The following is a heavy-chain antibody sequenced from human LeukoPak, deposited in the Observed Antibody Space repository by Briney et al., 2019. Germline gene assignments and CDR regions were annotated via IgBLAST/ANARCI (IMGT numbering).Heavy chain of an antibody. CDR2: IYYSGST. D-gene: IGHD6-6*01. CDR3: ASIAARPFYYGMDV. Sequence: SETLSLTCTVSGGSISSGGYCWSWIRQHPGKGLEWIGYIYYSGSTYYNPSLKSRVTRSVDTSKNQFSLKLSTVTAADTAVYYCASIAARPFYYGMDVWGQGTTVTVSS. V-gene: IGHV4-31*03. J-gene: IGHJ6*02. CDR1: GGSISSGGYC.